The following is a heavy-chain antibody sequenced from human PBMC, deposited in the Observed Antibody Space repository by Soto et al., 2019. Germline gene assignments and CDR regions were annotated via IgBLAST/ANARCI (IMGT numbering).Heavy chain of an antibody. CDR1: GYTFTSHG. Sequence: QVQLVQSGGEVRKPGASVKVSCKASGYTFTSHGISWVRQAPGQGLEWMGWISAYNGDTNYAQKLQGRVTVTTDRSTTTAYKELRRLRSADTAADYCAIFVRPSNIDNFLYNHVWGNRPTVTVSS. D-gene: IGHD3-10*02. CDR3: AIFVRPSNIDNFLYNHV. CDR2: ISAYNGDT. V-gene: IGHV1-18*01. J-gene: IGHJ6*01.